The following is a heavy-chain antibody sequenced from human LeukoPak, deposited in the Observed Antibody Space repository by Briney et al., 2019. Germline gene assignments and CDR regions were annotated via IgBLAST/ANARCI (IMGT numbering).Heavy chain of an antibody. J-gene: IGHJ3*02. D-gene: IGHD3-10*01. CDR3: ARTSTMVREVGAFDI. CDR1: GGSINSSSYY. CDR2: TYYSGST. V-gene: IGHV4-39*01. Sequence: PSETLSLTCTVSGGSINSSSYYWGWIRQPPGKGLEWIGRTYYSGSTYYNPSLKSRVTISVDTSKNPFSLKLSSVTAADTAVYYCARTSTMVREVGAFDIWGQGTMVTVSS.